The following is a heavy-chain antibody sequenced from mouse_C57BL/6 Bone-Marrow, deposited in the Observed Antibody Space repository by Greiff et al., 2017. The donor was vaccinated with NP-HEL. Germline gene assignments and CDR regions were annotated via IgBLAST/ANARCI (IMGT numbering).Heavy chain of an antibody. D-gene: IGHD2-3*01. V-gene: IGHV14-4*01. CDR3: TTEDGSY. J-gene: IGHJ2*01. Sequence: EVQLQQSGAELVRPGASVKLSCTASGFNIKDDYMHWVKQRPEQGLEWIGWIDPENGDTEYASKFQGKATITADPSSNTAYLQLSSLTSEDTAVYYCTTEDGSYWGQGTTLTVSS. CDR2: IDPENGDT. CDR1: GFNIKDDY.